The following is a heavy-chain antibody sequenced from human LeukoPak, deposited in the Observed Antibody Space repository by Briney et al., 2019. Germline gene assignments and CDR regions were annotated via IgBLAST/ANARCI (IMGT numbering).Heavy chain of an antibody. Sequence: KASETLSLTCAVYGGSFSGYYWSWIRQPPGKGLEWIGEINHSGSTNYNPSLKSRVTISVDTSKNQFSLKLSSVTAADTAVYYCARGLHIVLMVYAMRRSWFDPWGQGTLVTVSS. CDR1: GGSFSGYY. CDR2: INHSGST. J-gene: IGHJ5*02. CDR3: ARGLHIVLMVYAMRRSWFDP. V-gene: IGHV4-34*01. D-gene: IGHD2-8*01.